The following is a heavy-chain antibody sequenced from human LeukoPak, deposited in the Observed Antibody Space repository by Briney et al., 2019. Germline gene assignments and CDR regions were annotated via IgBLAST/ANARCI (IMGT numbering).Heavy chain of an antibody. Sequence: HPGRSLRLSCAASGFTFDDYAMHWVRQAPGKGLEWVSGISWNSGSIGYADSVKGRFTISRDNAKNSLYLQMNSLRAEDMALYYCAKGITGTTSNAFDIWGQGTMVTVSS. CDR2: ISWNSGSI. V-gene: IGHV3-9*03. CDR1: GFTFDDYA. J-gene: IGHJ3*02. D-gene: IGHD1-7*01. CDR3: AKGITGTTSNAFDI.